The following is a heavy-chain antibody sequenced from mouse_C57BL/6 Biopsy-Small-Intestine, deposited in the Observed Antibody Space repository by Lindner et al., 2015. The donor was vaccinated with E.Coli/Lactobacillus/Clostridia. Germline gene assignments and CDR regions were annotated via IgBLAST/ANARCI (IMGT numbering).Heavy chain of an antibody. CDR3: ARRGIITTVVTPDC. Sequence: VQLQESGAELARPSASVKMSCKASGYIFSDYTIHWVRQRPGQGLEWIGYINPSRSFTEYNQKLKDKATLTADKSSSTAYMELSSLTSEDSAVYYCARRGIITTVVTPDCWGQGTTLTVSS. CDR1: GYIFSDYT. V-gene: IGHV1-4*01. D-gene: IGHD1-2*01. CDR2: INPSRSFT. J-gene: IGHJ2*01.